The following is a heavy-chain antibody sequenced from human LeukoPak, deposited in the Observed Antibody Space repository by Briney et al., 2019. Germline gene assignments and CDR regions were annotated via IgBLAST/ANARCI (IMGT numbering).Heavy chain of an antibody. Sequence: ASVKVSCKASGYTFTGYYMHWVRQAPGQGLEWMGWINPNSGGTNYAQKFQGRVTMTRDTSISTACMELSRLRSDDTAVYYCARDKRPYSSSWPYYYYGMDVWGQGTTVTVSS. J-gene: IGHJ6*02. D-gene: IGHD6-13*01. CDR2: INPNSGGT. V-gene: IGHV1-2*02. CDR1: GYTFTGYY. CDR3: ARDKRPYSSSWPYYYYGMDV.